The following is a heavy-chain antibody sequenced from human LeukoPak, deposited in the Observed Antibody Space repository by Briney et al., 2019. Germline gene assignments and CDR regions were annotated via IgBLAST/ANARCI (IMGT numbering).Heavy chain of an antibody. CDR2: MNPNSGNT. CDR3: ARGVRYSSSWYFAFGGTTSDAFDI. V-gene: IGHV1-8*01. J-gene: IGHJ3*02. CDR1: GYTFTSYD. Sequence: ASVKVSCKASGYTFTSYDINWVRQATGQGLEWMGWMNPNSGNTGYAQKFQGRVTMTRNTSISTAYMELSSLRSEDTAVYYCARGVRYSSSWYFAFGGTTSDAFDIWGQGTMVTVSS. D-gene: IGHD6-13*01.